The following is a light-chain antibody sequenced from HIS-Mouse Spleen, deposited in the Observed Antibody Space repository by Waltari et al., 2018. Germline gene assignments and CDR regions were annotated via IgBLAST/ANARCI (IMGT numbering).Light chain of an antibody. CDR3: CSYAGSSTV. CDR2: EGS. CDR1: SSDVGSYNL. Sequence: QSALTQPASVSGSPGQSITISCTGTSSDVGSYNLVSWYQQHPGKAPKLMIYEGSKRLSGVSNRFSGSKSGNTASLTISGLQAEGEADYYCCSYAGSSTVFGGGTKLTVL. J-gene: IGLJ2*01. V-gene: IGLV2-23*01.